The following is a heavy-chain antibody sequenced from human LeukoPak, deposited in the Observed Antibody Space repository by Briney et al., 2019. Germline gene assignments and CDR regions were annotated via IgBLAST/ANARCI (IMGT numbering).Heavy chain of an antibody. J-gene: IGHJ6*03. D-gene: IGHD1-26*01. CDR1: GFTFSSYS. CDR2: ISSSSSTI. CDR3: ARDYPEEATYYYYYMDV. V-gene: IGHV3-48*01. Sequence: GGSLRLSCAASGFTFSSYSMNWVRQAPGKGLEWVSYISSSSSTIYYADSVKGRFTISRDNAKNSLYLQMNSLRAEDTAVYYCARDYPEEATYYYYYMDVWGKGTTVTVSS.